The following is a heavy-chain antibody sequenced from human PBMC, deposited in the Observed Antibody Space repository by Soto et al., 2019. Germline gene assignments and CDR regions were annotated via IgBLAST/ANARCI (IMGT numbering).Heavy chain of an antibody. D-gene: IGHD6-13*01. V-gene: IGHV1-69*06. CDR3: ASDGYSSIWQSLAGYYFDY. CDR2: IIPIFGTA. J-gene: IGHJ4*02. CDR1: GGTFSSYA. Sequence: QVQLVQSGAEVKKPGSSVKVSCKASGGTFSSYAISWVRQAPGQGLEWMGGIIPIFGTANYAQKFQGRVTITADKSTSTAYMELSSLRSEDTAVYYCASDGYSSIWQSLAGYYFDYWGQGTLVTVSS.